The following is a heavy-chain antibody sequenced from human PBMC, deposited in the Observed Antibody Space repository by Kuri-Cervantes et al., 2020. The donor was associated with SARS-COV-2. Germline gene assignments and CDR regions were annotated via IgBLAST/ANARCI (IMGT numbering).Heavy chain of an antibody. Sequence: GSLRLSCTVSGGSISSSSYYWGWIRQPPGKGLEWIGSIYYSGSTYYNPSLKSRVTISVDTPKNQFSLKLSSVTAADTAVYYCARQGTGYYGSGSYYYYYYGMDVWGQGTTVTVSS. CDR3: ARQGTGYYGSGSYYYYYYGMDV. V-gene: IGHV4-39*01. D-gene: IGHD3-10*01. CDR1: GGSISSSSYY. CDR2: IYYSGST. J-gene: IGHJ6*02.